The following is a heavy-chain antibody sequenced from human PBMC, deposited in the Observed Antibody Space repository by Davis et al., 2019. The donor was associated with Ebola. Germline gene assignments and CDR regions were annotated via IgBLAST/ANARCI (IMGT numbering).Heavy chain of an antibody. CDR2: ITADSTYM. Sequence: PGGSLRLSCAASGFTFSSYNMNWVRQAPGKGLEWVSSITADSTYMFYADSLKGRFTVSRDNARNSLYLQMNSLSAEDTALYYCARGGSPPNRGLDSWGQGTLVAVSS. CDR1: GFTFSSYN. J-gene: IGHJ4*02. V-gene: IGHV3-21*06. D-gene: IGHD1-14*01. CDR3: ARGGSPPNRGLDS.